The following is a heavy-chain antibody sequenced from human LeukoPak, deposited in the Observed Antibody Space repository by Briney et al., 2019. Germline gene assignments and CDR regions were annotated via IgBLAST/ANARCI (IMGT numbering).Heavy chain of an antibody. CDR1: GFTFSNAW. J-gene: IGHJ3*02. V-gene: IGHV3-73*01. CDR3: TTRRPDAFDI. CDR2: IRSKANSYAT. Sequence: PGGSLRLSCATSGFTFSNAWMTWVRQAQGKGLEWVGRIRSKANSYATAYAASVKGRFTISRDDSKNTAYLQMNSLKTEDTAVYYCTTRRPDAFDIWGQGTMVTVSS.